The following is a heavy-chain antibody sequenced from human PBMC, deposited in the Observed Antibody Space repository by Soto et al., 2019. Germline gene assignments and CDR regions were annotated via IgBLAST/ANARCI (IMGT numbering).Heavy chain of an antibody. V-gene: IGHV3-9*01. CDR1: GFTFDDYA. J-gene: IGHJ6*02. Sequence: EVQLVESGGGLVQPGRSLRLSCAASGFTFDDYAMHWVRQAPGKGLEGVSGISWNSGSIGYADSVKGRFTISRDNAKNSLYLQMNSLRAEDTALYYCAKDLSTTIYYYGMDVWGQGTTVTVSS. CDR3: AKDLSTTIYYYGMDV. CDR2: ISWNSGSI. D-gene: IGHD1-26*01.